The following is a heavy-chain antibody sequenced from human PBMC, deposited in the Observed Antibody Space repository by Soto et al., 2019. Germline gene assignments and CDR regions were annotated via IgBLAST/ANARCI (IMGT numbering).Heavy chain of an antibody. CDR3: ARQDYCTTSTCYRAPQAY. CDR2: ISAYNGNK. Sequence: QVQLVQSGSEVKKPGASVKVSCKTSGYTFIDYGISWVRQAPGQGPEWMGWISAYNGNKKYAERLQERVTMTTNTSTTTAFMELRSLSSDDTAVYYCARQDYCTTSTCYRAPQAYWGQGTLVNVSS. V-gene: IGHV1-18*04. J-gene: IGHJ4*02. CDR1: GYTFIDYG. D-gene: IGHD2-8*01.